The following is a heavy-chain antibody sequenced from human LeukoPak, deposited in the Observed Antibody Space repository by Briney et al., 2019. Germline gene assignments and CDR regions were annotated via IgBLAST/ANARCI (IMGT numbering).Heavy chain of an antibody. CDR3: SRESGPFSPFGF. V-gene: IGHV4-4*01. Sequence: SGSLSLTCGVSGGSISGTNWWRWVRQPPGQGLERIGEISLRGLTNYNPYLRSRLTMSLDESKNQVPLNLTSVTAADTAVYCCSRESGPFSPFGFWGQGALVSV. CDR1: GGSISGTNW. D-gene: IGHD1-26*01. J-gene: IGHJ4*02. CDR2: ISLRGLT.